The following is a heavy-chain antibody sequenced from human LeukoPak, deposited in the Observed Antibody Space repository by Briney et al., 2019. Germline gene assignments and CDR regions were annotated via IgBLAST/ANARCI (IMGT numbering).Heavy chain of an antibody. CDR3: ARVFGSGSYSPYYYYYYMDV. J-gene: IGHJ6*03. D-gene: IGHD3-10*01. Sequence: ASVKVSCKASGGTFSSYAISWVRQAPGQGLEWMGGIIPIFGTANYAQKFQGRVTITADESTSTAYMELSSLRSEDTAVYYCARVFGSGSYSPYYYYYYMDVWGKGTTVTISS. CDR1: GGTFSSYA. CDR2: IIPIFGTA. V-gene: IGHV1-69*13.